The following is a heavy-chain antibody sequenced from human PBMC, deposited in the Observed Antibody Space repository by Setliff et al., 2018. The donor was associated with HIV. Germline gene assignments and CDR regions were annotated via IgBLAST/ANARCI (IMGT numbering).Heavy chain of an antibody. CDR1: GYTFTSYT. CDR2: INAGNGNT. Sequence: GASVKVSCKSSGYTFTSYTMHWVRQAPGQRLEWTGRINAGNGNTKYSQKFQGRVTITRDTSATTAYMELSSLRSEDTAVYYCARDHRPNYYDNSGSPGYWGQGTLVTVSS. D-gene: IGHD3-22*01. V-gene: IGHV1-3*01. J-gene: IGHJ4*02. CDR3: ARDHRPNYYDNSGSPGY.